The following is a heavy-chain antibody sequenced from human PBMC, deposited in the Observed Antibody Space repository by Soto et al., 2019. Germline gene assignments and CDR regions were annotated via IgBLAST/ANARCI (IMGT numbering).Heavy chain of an antibody. V-gene: IGHV4-4*02. CDR3: ARRDWSGSTSHFYFDY. CDR1: GGSIISSNW. J-gene: IGHJ4*02. CDR2: IYHSGST. Sequence: SETLSLTCAVSGGSIISSNWWNWVRQPPGKGLGWIGEIYHSGSTYYKPSLKSRVAMSVDTSKNQFSLKLTSATAADTAVYYCARRDWSGSTSHFYFDYWGQGVLVTVCS. D-gene: IGHD3-9*01.